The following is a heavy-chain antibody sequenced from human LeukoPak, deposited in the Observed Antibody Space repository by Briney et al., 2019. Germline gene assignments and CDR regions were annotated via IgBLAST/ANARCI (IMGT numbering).Heavy chain of an antibody. CDR1: GFTVSSNY. V-gene: IGHV3-66*01. Sequence: PGGSLRLSCAASGFTVSSNYMSWVRQAPGKGLEWVSIIYSGGRTYYADSVNGRFTISRDNSKNTLYLQMNSLRAEDTAVYYCARDLWGVGFDIWGQGTMGTVSS. D-gene: IGHD1-26*01. CDR2: IYSGGRT. J-gene: IGHJ3*02. CDR3: ARDLWGVGFDI.